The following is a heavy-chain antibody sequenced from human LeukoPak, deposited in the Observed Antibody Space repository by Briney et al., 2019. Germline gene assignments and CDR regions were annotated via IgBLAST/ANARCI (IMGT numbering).Heavy chain of an antibody. CDR2: IYSGGST. CDR1: GFTVSSNY. CDR3: ARDAYSSGWYSDY. J-gene: IGHJ4*02. D-gene: IGHD6-19*01. V-gene: IGHV3-53*01. Sequence: GGSLRLSCAASGFTVSSNYMSWVRQAPGKGLGWVSVIYSGGSTYYADSVKGRFTISRDNSKNTLYLQMNSLRAEDTAVYYCARDAYSSGWYSDYWGQGTLVTVSS.